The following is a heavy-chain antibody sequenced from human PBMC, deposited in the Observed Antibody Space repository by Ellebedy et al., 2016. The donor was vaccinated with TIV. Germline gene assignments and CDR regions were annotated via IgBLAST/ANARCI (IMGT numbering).Heavy chain of an antibody. CDR1: GFTFNKYW. V-gene: IGHV3-7*03. Sequence: PGGSLRLSCAASGFTFNKYWMSWVRQAPGKGPEWVATIKKDGSEEKYVDSVKGRFTISRDNAKNSLYLQMNSLRDEDTAVYYCVRDYPWFGESPGLHWGQGTVVTVSS. D-gene: IGHD3-10*01. CDR2: IKKDGSEE. J-gene: IGHJ4*02. CDR3: VRDYPWFGESPGLH.